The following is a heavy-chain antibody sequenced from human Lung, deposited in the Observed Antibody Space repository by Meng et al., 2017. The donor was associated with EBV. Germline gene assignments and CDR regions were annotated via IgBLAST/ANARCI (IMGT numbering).Heavy chain of an antibody. V-gene: IGHV1-18*01. D-gene: IGHD2-21*02. Sequence: QVQLVQSGAGGKRPGASVKVSCKASGYTFSSYGFTWVRQAPGQGLEWLGWISTYNDNPKYAQKVQGRVTMTADTSTSTAYMELRSLTSDDTAVYYCARDLWPHIVVVTAPSEFWGQGTLVTVSS. CDR2: ISTYNDNP. CDR3: ARDLWPHIVVVTAPSEF. J-gene: IGHJ4*02. CDR1: GYTFSSYG.